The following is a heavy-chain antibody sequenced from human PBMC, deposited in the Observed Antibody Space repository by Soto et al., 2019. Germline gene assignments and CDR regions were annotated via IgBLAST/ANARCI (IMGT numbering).Heavy chain of an antibody. CDR2: IIPIFGTA. CDR3: AREEYSSSSVLTGYSPYYYGMDV. Sequence: GASVKVSCKASGGTFSSYAISWVRQAPGQGLEWMGGIIPIFGTANYAQKFQGRVTITADKSTSTAYMELSSLRSEDTAVYYCAREEYSSSSVLTGYSPYYYGMDVWGQGTTVTVSS. D-gene: IGHD6-6*01. J-gene: IGHJ6*02. V-gene: IGHV1-69*06. CDR1: GGTFSSYA.